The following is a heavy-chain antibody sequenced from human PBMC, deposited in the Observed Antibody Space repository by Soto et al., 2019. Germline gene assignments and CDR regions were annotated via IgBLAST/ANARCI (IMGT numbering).Heavy chain of an antibody. CDR3: ARGNPIKDLFDY. Sequence: SETLSLTCTVSGDSISSFYWSWIRQPTGKGLEWIGHIYTNGNTIYHPSLKSRVSMSFDTSKNHFSLSLSFVTAADTAVYYCARGNPIKDLFDYWGQGTLVTVSS. J-gene: IGHJ4*02. CDR2: IYTNGNT. V-gene: IGHV4-4*07. CDR1: GDSISSFY.